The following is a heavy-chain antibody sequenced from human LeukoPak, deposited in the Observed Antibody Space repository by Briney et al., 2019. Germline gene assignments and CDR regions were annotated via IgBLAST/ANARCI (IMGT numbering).Heavy chain of an antibody. J-gene: IGHJ3*02. D-gene: IGHD3-10*01. V-gene: IGHV3-21*06. Sequence: GTSLRLSCAASGFTFRNYGMNWVRQAPGKGLEWVSFTDTSGRYVYYGDSVKGRFTISRDNAKNLLFLQMNGLRAEDTALYYCARGRSITLLRGVAMSDGFDIWGQGAMVAVSS. CDR3: ARGRSITLLRGVAMSDGFDI. CDR1: GFTFRNYG. CDR2: TDTSGRYV.